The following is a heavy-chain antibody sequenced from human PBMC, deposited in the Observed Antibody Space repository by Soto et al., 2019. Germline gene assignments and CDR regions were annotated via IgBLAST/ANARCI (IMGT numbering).Heavy chain of an antibody. CDR1: GGTFSSYA. D-gene: IGHD3-22*01. V-gene: IGHV1-69*13. CDR2: IIPIFGTA. CDR3: AREGDHYYDSSEPVLYYYGMDV. Sequence: SVKVSCKASGGTFSSYAISWVRQAPGQGLEWMGGIIPIFGTANYAQKFQGRVTITADESTSTAYMELSSLRSEDTAVYYCAREGDHYYDSSEPVLYYYGMDVWGQGTTVTVSS. J-gene: IGHJ6*02.